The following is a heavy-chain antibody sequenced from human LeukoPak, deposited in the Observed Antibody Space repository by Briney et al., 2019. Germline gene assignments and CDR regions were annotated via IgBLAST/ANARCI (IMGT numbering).Heavy chain of an antibody. D-gene: IGHD5-24*01. V-gene: IGHV1-69*05. CDR3: ARASRWLPYYFDY. Sequence: SVKVSCRASGGTFSSYAISWVRQAPGQGLEWMGRIIPIFGTANYAQKFQGRVTITTDESTSTAYMELSSLRSEDTAVYYCARASRWLPYYFDYWGQGTLVTVSS. CDR1: GGTFSSYA. J-gene: IGHJ4*02. CDR2: IIPIFGTA.